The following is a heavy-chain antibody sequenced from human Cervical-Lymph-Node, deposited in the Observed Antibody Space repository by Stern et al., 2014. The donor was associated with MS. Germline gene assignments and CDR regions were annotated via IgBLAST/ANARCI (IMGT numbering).Heavy chain of an antibody. V-gene: IGHV1-69*09. D-gene: IGHD1-1*01. CDR3: ARGVVSNRATATLHNLFDP. CDR1: GGTLSSSYA. CDR2: IIPILGLP. Sequence: QVQLVESGAEVKKPGSSVNVSCMASGGTLSSSYAITWMRQAPGQGLEWMGRIIPILGLPYYAQKFQGRVTITADTSTNTAYMGLNSLTSEDTAVYYCARGVVSNRATATLHNLFDPWGQGTLVTVSS. J-gene: IGHJ5*02.